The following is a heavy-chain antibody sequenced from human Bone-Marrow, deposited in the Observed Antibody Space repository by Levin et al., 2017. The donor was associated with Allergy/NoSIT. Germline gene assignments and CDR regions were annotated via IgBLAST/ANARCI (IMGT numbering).Heavy chain of an antibody. D-gene: IGHD3-10*01. CDR1: GFTASSNY. J-gene: IGHJ4*02. Sequence: SGGSLRLSCAASGFTASSNYMSWVRQAPGKGPEWVSVIYSGGSTYYADSVKGRFTISRDNSKNTLYLQMNSLRAEDTAVYYCARGWFGELLSHWGQGTLVTVSS. CDR2: IYSGGST. CDR3: ARGWFGELLSH. V-gene: IGHV3-53*01.